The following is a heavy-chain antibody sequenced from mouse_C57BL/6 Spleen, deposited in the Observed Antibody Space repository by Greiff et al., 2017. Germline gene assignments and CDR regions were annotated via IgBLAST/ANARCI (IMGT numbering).Heavy chain of an antibody. CDR2: IDPENGDT. J-gene: IGHJ4*01. D-gene: IGHD1-2*01. Sequence: EVQLQQSGAALVRPGASVKLSCTASCFNIQDDYMHWVKQRPEQGLEWIGWIDPENGDTEYASKFQGKATITADTSSNTAYLQLSSLTSEDTAVYYCTTSITTGSMDYWGQGTSVTVSS. CDR1: CFNIQDDY. V-gene: IGHV14-4*01. CDR3: TTSITTGSMDY.